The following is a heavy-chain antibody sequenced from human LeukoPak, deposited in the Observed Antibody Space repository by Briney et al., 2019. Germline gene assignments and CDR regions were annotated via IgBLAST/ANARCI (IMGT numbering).Heavy chain of an antibody. V-gene: IGHV3-23*01. J-gene: IGHJ4*02. CDR3: AKGAVPAAIPAY. CDR1: GFTFSMYA. D-gene: IGHD2-2*02. Sequence: GSLRLSCAVSGFTFSMYAMAWVRQAPGKGLEWVSGISDNTYYADSVRGRFTISRDNSKNTLYLQMNSLRAEDTAVYYCAKGAVPAAIPAYWGQGTLVTVSS. CDR2: ISDNT.